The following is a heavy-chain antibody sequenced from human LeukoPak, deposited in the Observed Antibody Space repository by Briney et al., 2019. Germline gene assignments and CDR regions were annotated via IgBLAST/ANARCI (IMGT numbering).Heavy chain of an antibody. CDR3: ARDMWGSFDY. Sequence: GGSLRLSCAASGFTFSNAWMSWVRQAPGEGLVWVSRISPDGSETTYADSVKGRFTISRDDAKNTLYLQLSSLRAEDTAVYYCARDMWGSFDYWGQGALVTVSS. V-gene: IGHV3-74*01. CDR1: GFTFSNAW. CDR2: ISPDGSET. J-gene: IGHJ4*02. D-gene: IGHD7-27*01.